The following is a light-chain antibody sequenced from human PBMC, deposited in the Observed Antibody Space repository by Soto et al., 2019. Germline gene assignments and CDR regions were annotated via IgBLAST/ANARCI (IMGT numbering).Light chain of an antibody. CDR3: QQLNSFPIT. V-gene: IGKV1-9*01. CDR1: QGISRW. CDR2: AAS. Sequence: DIQMTQSPSTLSASLGDRVTITCRASQGISRWLAWYQQRPGKAPKLLIYAASTLQSGVPSRFSGSGSGTEFTLTITSLQPEDFATYYCQQLNSFPITFGQGTRLEIK. J-gene: IGKJ5*01.